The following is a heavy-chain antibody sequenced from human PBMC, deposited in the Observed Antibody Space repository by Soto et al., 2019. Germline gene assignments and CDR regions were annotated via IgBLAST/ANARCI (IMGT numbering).Heavy chain of an antibody. J-gene: IGHJ4*01. CDR1: GFTFSGYP. CDR3: AREEIAAYFKI. D-gene: IGHD2-15*01. V-gene: IGHV3-30-3*01. CDR2: IARDGIEK. Sequence: GGSLRLSCAASGFTFSGYPIHWVRQAPGQGLEWVAIIARDGIEKHYADSVKGRFTISRDNSKNTLYLQMSSLRDEVTAMYFCAREEIAAYFKIWGHATLVTVSS.